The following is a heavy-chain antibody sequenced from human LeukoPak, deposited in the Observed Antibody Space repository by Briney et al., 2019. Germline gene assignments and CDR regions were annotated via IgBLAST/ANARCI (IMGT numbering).Heavy chain of an antibody. CDR2: IYTSGST. CDR3: AREYEPATRRVLDP. J-gene: IGHJ5*02. CDR1: GGSISSGSYY. Sequence: PSETLSLTCTVSGGSISSGSYYWSWIRQPAGKGLEWIGRIYTSGSTNYNPSLKSRVTMSVDTSKNQFSLKLSSVTAADTAVYYCAREYEPATRRVLDPWGQGTLVTVSS. D-gene: IGHD2-2*01. V-gene: IGHV4-61*02.